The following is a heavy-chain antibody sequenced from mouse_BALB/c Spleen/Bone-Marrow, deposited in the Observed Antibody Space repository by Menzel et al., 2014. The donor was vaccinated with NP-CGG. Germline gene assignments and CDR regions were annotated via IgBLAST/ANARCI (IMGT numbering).Heavy chain of an antibody. V-gene: IGHV5-17*02. J-gene: IGHJ4*01. D-gene: IGHD1-2*01. CDR2: ISGGSSII. Sequence: EVMLVESGGGLVQPGGSRKLSCAASGFTFSSFGMHWVRQAPEKGLEWVAYISGGSSIIYYADTVKGRFTISRDNPKNPLLLQMTSLRSEDTAIYYCARKDYFGYAAMDYWGQGTSVTVSS. CDR1: GFTFSSFG. CDR3: ARKDYFGYAAMDY.